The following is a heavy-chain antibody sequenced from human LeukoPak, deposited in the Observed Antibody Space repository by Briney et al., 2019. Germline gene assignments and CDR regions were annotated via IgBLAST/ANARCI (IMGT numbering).Heavy chain of an antibody. V-gene: IGHV3-53*03. CDR1: GYSISSGYY. CDR3: TTDDFWSGYYKPHLGY. J-gene: IGHJ4*02. CDR2: IYSGDST. D-gene: IGHD3-3*01. Sequence: ETLSLTCTVSGYSISSGYYWGWIRQPPGKGLEWVSVIYSGDSTYYADSVKGRFTISRDDSKGIAYLQMNSLKTEDTAVYYCTTDDFWSGYYKPHLGYWGQGTLVAVSS.